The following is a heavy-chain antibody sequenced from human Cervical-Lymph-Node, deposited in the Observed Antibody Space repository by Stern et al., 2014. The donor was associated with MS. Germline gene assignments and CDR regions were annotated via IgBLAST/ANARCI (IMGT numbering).Heavy chain of an antibody. V-gene: IGHV3-23*04. Sequence: EVQLVESGGGLVQPGGSLRLSCAASGFTFSTYAFSWVRQAPGKGLEWVSSISDSGGYTYYAGSEKGRFTISRDNSKSMLYLEMQSPRAEDTAVYHCAKDLGRGVVVVPLYGLDVWGQGTTVTVSS. CDR3: AKDLGRGVVVVPLYGLDV. D-gene: IGHD2-2*01. CDR1: GFTFSTYA. J-gene: IGHJ6*02. CDR2: ISDSGGYT.